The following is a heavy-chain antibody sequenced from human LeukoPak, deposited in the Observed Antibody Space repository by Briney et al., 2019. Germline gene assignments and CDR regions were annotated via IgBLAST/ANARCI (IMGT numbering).Heavy chain of an antibody. Sequence: SGPTLVKPTQTLTLTCTFSGFSLSTYGVGVGWIRQPPGKALEWLALIFWNDDKRYSPSLKSRLTITKDTSKNQVVLTMTNMDPXXXXXXXXXXXXXYDFHLGAFDIWGQGTMVTVSS. V-gene: IGHV2-5*01. D-gene: IGHD3-3*01. CDR2: IFWNDDK. CDR3: XXXXXYDFHLGAFDI. CDR1: GFSLSTYGVG. J-gene: IGHJ3*02.